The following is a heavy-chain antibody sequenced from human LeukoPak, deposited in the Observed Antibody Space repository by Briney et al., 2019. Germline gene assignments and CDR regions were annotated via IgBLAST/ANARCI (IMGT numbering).Heavy chain of an antibody. CDR3: ARGSVEGDYYDSSGPLDY. J-gene: IGHJ4*02. D-gene: IGHD3-22*01. CDR2: IYHSGST. Sequence: SETLSLTCAVSGGSISSGGYSWSWIRQPPGKGLEWIGYIYHSGSTYYNPSLKSRVTTSVDRSKNQFSLKLSSVTAADTAVYYCARGSVEGDYYDSSGPLDYWGQGTLVTVSS. V-gene: IGHV4-30-2*01. CDR1: GGSISSGGYS.